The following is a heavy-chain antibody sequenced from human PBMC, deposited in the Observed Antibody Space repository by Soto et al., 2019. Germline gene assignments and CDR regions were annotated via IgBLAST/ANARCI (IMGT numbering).Heavy chain of an antibody. D-gene: IGHD3-10*01. CDR1: GGSFSGYY. V-gene: IGHV4-34*01. Sequence: SETLSLTCAVYGGSFSGYYWSWIRQPPGKGLEWIGEINHSGSTNYNPSLKSRVTISVDTSKNQFSLKLSSVTAADTAVYYCARRNGDGYYFDFWGQGTLVTVSS. J-gene: IGHJ4*02. CDR3: ARRNGDGYYFDF. CDR2: INHSGST.